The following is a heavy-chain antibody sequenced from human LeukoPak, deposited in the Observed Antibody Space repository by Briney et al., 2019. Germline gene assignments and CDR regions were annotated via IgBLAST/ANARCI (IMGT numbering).Heavy chain of an antibody. V-gene: IGHV1-69*13. J-gene: IGHJ5*02. CDR2: IIPIFGTA. Sequence: GASVKVSCKASGGTFSSYAISWVRQAPGQGLEWMGGIIPIFGTADYAQKFQGRVTITADESTSTAYMELSSLRSEDTAVYYCARDDNRFGELLTAWGQGTLVTVSS. D-gene: IGHD3-10*01. CDR3: ARDDNRFGELLTA. CDR1: GGTFSSYA.